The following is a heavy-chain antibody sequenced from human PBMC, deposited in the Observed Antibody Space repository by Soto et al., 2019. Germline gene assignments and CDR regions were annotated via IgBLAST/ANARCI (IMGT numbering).Heavy chain of an antibody. V-gene: IGHV4-39*01. D-gene: IGHD3-10*01. CDR1: GGFISSSSYY. J-gene: IGHJ6*01. CDR2: IYYSGST. CDR3: ARPLTMVRGVIADDYYGIDV. Sequence: KPSETLSLTCTVSGGFISSSSYYWGWIRQPPGKGLEWIGSIYYSGSTYYNPSLKSRVTISVDTSKNQFSLKLSSVTAADTAVYYCARPLTMVRGVIADDYYGIDV.